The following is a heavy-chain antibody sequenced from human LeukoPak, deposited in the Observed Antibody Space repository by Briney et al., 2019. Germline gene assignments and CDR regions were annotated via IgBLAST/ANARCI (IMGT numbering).Heavy chain of an antibody. Sequence: GGSLRLSCVAPGFTFSDYAMTWFRRAPGTGLECVSGISKRGDRMDYADSVKRRFTIYRDNSKNTLYLQMRSLKVEDTAIYFCAKDLGSRGLATTLINWGQGTLVTVSS. J-gene: IGHJ4*02. CDR2: ISKRGDRM. D-gene: IGHD3/OR15-3a*01. CDR3: AKDLGSRGLATTLIN. CDR1: GFTFSDYA. V-gene: IGHV3-23*01.